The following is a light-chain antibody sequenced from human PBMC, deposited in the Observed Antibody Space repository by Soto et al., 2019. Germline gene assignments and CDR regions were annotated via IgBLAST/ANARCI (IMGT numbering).Light chain of an antibody. CDR3: QQYHSYSPT. J-gene: IGKJ1*01. CDR2: AAS. CDR1: QFIDSY. V-gene: IGKV1-39*01. Sequence: DIQLTQSPTSLSASVGDRFTIACRASQFIDSYLNWYQQKPGKAPKLLIYAASSLQSGVSSRFSGSGSGTEFVLSISSLQPDDFATYYCQQYHSYSPTFGQGTKVDIK.